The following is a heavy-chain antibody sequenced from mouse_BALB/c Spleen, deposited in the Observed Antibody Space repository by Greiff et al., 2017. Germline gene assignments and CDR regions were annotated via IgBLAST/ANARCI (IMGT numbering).Heavy chain of an antibody. Sequence: VQLKESGPGLVKPSQSLSLTCSVTGYSITSGYYWNWIRQFPGNKLEWMGYISYDGSNNYNPSLKNRISITRDTSKNQFFLKLNSVTTEDTATYYCARAGYGKGYFDVWGAGTTVTVSS. CDR1: GYSITSGYY. J-gene: IGHJ1*01. CDR2: ISYDGSN. D-gene: IGHD2-10*02. V-gene: IGHV3-6*02. CDR3: ARAGYGKGYFDV.